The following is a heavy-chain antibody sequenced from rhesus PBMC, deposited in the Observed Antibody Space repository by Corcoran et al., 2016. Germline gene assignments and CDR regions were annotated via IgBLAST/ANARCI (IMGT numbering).Heavy chain of an antibody. CDR1: GFTFSDYY. CDR2: ISSASSYK. D-gene: IGHD6-25*01. CDR3: TRDKGIAAAGTIDY. Sequence: EVQLVESGGGLVQPGGSLRLSCAASGFTFSDYYMSWVRQAPGKGLELVPSISSASSYKYYADSVKGRFTISRDNAKNSLSLQMNSLKTQDTAVDYCTRDKGIAAAGTIDYWGQGVLVTVSS. V-gene: IGHV3S16*01. J-gene: IGHJ4*01.